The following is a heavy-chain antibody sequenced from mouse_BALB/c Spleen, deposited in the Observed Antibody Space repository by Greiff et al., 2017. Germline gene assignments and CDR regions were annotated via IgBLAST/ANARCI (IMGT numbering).Heavy chain of an antibody. Sequence: EVQVVESGGGLVKPGGSLKLSCAASGFTFSSYAMSWVRQTPEKRLEWVASISSGGSTYYPDSVKGRFTISRDNARNTLYLQMSSLRSEDTAMYYCARRSERNFDYWGQGTTLTVSS. J-gene: IGHJ2*01. CDR1: GFTFSSYA. V-gene: IGHV5-6-5*01. CDR3: ARRSERNFDY. CDR2: ISSGGST.